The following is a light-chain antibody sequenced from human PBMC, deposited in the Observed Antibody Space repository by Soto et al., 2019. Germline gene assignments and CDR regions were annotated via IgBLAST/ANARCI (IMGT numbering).Light chain of an antibody. V-gene: IGLV2-23*01. CDR3: CSYAGSSTPVV. Sequence: QSVLTQPASVSGSPGQSITISCTGTSSDVGSYNLVSWYQQHPGKAPKLMIYEGSKRPSGVSNRFSGSKSGNTASLTISGLQAEHEADYYCCSYAGSSTPVVFGGGTKVTVL. J-gene: IGLJ2*01. CDR2: EGS. CDR1: SSDVGSYNL.